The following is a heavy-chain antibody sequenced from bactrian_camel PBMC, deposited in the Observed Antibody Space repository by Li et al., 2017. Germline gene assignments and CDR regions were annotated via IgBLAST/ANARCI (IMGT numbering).Heavy chain of an antibody. Sequence: HVQLVESGGDSVQAGDSLRLSCVASGNSVSRNNCMGWYRQAPGKEREGVAIIDSDGSTKYADSVKGRFTISQDNAKNTLYLQMNTLKPEDTAMYYCAAAPGLWSVGAGCQDFGYWGQGTQVTVS. CDR3: AAAPGLWSVGAGCQDFGY. D-gene: IGHD6*01. J-gene: IGHJ6*01. CDR2: IDSDGST. CDR1: GNSVSRNNC. V-gene: IGHV3S53*01.